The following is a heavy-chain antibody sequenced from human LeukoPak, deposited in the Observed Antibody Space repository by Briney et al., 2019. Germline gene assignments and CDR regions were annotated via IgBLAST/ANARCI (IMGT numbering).Heavy chain of an antibody. D-gene: IGHD3-10*01. J-gene: IGHJ5*02. CDR2: INHSGST. Sequence: KSSETLSLTCAVYGGSFSGYYWSWIRQPPGKGLEWIGEINHSGSTNYNPSLKSRVTISVDTSKNQFSLKLSSVTAADTAVYYCARSVRVLLKSYNWFDPWGQGTLVTVSS. CDR1: GGSFSGYY. V-gene: IGHV4-34*01. CDR3: ARSVRVLLKSYNWFDP.